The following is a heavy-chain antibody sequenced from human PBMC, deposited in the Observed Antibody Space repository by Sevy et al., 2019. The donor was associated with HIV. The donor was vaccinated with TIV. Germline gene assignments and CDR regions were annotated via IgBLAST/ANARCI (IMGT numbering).Heavy chain of an antibody. CDR2: ISSSSSYI. CDR1: GFTFSSYS. J-gene: IGHJ4*02. Sequence: GGSLRLSCAASGFTFSSYSMNWVRQAPGKGLEWVSSISSSSSYIYYADSVKGRFTISRDNAKNSLYLQMNSLRAEDTAVYYCARVVRSGCHDYWGQGTLVTVSS. D-gene: IGHD6-19*01. CDR3: ARVVRSGCHDY. V-gene: IGHV3-21*01.